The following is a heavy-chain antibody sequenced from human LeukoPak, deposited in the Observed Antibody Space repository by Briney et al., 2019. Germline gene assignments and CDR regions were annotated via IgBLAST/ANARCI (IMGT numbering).Heavy chain of an antibody. CDR1: GFTFSSYA. V-gene: IGHV3-30-3*01. D-gene: IGHD3-3*01. CDR2: ISYDGSNK. CDR3: ARGITIFGVGTQDAFDI. J-gene: IGHJ3*02. Sequence: GRSLRLSCAASGFTFSSYAMHWVRQAPGKGLEWVAVISYDGSNKYYADSVKGRFTISRDNSKNTLYLQMNSLRAEDTAVYYCARGITIFGVGTQDAFDIWGQGTMV.